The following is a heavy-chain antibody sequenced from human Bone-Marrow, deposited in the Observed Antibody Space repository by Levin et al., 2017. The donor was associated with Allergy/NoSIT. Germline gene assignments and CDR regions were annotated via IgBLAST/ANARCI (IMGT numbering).Heavy chain of an antibody. V-gene: IGHV3-30*18. Sequence: GGSLRLSCAASGFTFSSYGMHWVRQAPGKGLEWVAVISYDGSNKYYADSVKGRFTISRDNSKNTLYLQMNSLRAEDTAVYYCAKDSPDGYSYGLYAFDIWGQGTMVTVSS. J-gene: IGHJ3*02. CDR1: GFTFSSYG. CDR3: AKDSPDGYSYGLYAFDI. CDR2: ISYDGSNK. D-gene: IGHD5-18*01.